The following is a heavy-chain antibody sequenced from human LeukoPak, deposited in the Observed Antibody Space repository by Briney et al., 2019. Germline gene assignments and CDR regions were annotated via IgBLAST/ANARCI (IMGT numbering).Heavy chain of an antibody. J-gene: IGHJ4*02. CDR2: ISSSGSTI. V-gene: IGHV3-48*03. Sequence: GGSLRLSCADSGFTFSSYEMNWVRQAPGRGREGVSYISSSGSTIYYADSVKGRFPISRDNAKNSLYLQMNSLRAEDTAVYYCARDVMYSSGWYGGFDYWGQGTLVTVSS. CDR1: GFTFSSYE. D-gene: IGHD6-19*01. CDR3: ARDVMYSSGWYGGFDY.